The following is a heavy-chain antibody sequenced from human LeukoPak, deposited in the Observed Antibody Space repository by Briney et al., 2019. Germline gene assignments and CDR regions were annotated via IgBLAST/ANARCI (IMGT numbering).Heavy chain of an antibody. D-gene: IGHD6-13*01. J-gene: IGHJ6*03. Sequence: GALRLSCAASGFTFSSYAMHWVRQAPGKGLEWVAVISYDGSNKYYADSVKGRFTISRDNSKNTLYLQMNSLRAEDTAVYYCARDVRQQLVRVGYYYYYMDVWGKGTTVTVSS. CDR1: GFTFSSYA. V-gene: IGHV3-30-3*01. CDR2: ISYDGSNK. CDR3: ARDVRQQLVRVGYYYYYMDV.